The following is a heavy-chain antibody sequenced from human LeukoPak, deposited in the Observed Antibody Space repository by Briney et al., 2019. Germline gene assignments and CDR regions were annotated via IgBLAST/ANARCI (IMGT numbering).Heavy chain of an antibody. Sequence: PSETLSLTCAVSGGSIARGSYYWTWIRQPAGKALEWIGHVFTSGNTNYNPSLKGRVTISIETSKSQFSLNLNSVTAADTAVYYCARGTGSLFYWGHGILVTVSS. V-gene: IGHV4-61*09. CDR2: VFTSGNT. CDR1: GGSIARGSYY. D-gene: IGHD3-10*01. CDR3: ARGTGSLFY. J-gene: IGHJ4*01.